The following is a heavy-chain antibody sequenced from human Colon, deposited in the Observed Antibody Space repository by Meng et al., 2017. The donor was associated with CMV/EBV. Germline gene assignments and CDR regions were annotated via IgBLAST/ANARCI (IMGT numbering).Heavy chain of an antibody. J-gene: IGHJ4*02. Sequence: QLTLKESGPTLLKPPQTLTLTCTFSGFSLRTPEVGVYWIRQPPGKALEWLALIYWDDDNQFRPSLKNRITITKDTSKNQVVLTMTNMDPVDTATYYCAHGRGWLTDYWGQGTLVTVSS. D-gene: IGHD6-19*01. CDR2: IYWDDDN. V-gene: IGHV2-5*02. CDR3: AHGRGWLTDY. CDR1: GFSLRTPEVG.